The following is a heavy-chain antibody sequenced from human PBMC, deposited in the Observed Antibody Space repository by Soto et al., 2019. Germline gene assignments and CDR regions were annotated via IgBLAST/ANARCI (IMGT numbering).Heavy chain of an antibody. CDR1: GYSFTSYW. Sequence: EVQLVQSGAEVKKPGESLRISCKGSGYSFTSYWITWVRQLPVKGLEWMGRIDPSDSYTTYSPSFQGHITISVDKSISTAYLQWTSLKASDTAMYYCARPDGVPAADGLDVWGQGTTVTFSS. D-gene: IGHD2-2*01. CDR3: ARPDGVPAADGLDV. J-gene: IGHJ6*02. CDR2: IDPSDSYT. V-gene: IGHV5-10-1*01.